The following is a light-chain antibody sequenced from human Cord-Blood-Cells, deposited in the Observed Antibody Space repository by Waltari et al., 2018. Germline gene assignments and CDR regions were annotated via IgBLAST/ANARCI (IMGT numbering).Light chain of an antibody. CDR3: QQSYSTPFT. CDR2: AAS. Sequence: IQMTQSPSSLSASVGDRVTITFRASQSLSSYLNWYQQKPGKAPKLLIYAASSLQSGVPSRFSGSGSGTDFTLTISSLQPEDFATYYCQQSYSTPFTFGPGTKVDIK. V-gene: IGKV1-39*01. J-gene: IGKJ3*01. CDR1: QSLSSY.